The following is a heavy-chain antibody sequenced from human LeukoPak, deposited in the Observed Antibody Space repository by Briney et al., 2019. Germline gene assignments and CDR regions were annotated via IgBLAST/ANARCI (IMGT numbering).Heavy chain of an antibody. D-gene: IGHD3-22*01. CDR3: ARTYYYDSSGYLY. J-gene: IGHJ4*02. Sequence: ASVKVSCKASGYTFTGYYMHWVRQAPGQGLEWMGWINPNSGGTNYAQKFQGRVTMTRDTSISTAYMELSGLRSDDTAVYYCARTYYYDSSGYLYWGQGTLVTVSS. CDR1: GYTFTGYY. CDR2: INPNSGGT. V-gene: IGHV1-2*02.